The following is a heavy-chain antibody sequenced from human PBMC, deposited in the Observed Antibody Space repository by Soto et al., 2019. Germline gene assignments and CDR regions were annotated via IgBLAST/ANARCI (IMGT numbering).Heavy chain of an antibody. V-gene: IGHV3-48*03. Sequence: EVQLVESGGGLVQPGGSLRLSCAVSGFTFSSSEMYWVRQAPGKGLGWISYIHPSGQPIFYADSVKGRFTISRDNANNSLFLQKNSLRVEDTAVYYWAGRASRWGQGTTVTVSS. D-gene: IGHD1-26*01. CDR3: AGRASR. CDR1: GFTFSSSE. CDR2: IHPSGQPI. J-gene: IGHJ3*01.